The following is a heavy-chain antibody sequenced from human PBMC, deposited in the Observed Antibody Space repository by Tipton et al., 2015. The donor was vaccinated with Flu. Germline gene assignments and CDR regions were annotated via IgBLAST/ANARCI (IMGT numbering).Heavy chain of an antibody. J-gene: IGHJ6*02. CDR3: ARDLWNDRRAYYYYGVDV. Sequence: TLSLTCNVSGGSLSGYYWSWIRQPAGKGLEWIGRIYTGGNTNYSPSLKSRVTMSVDTYKNQFSLKLSSMTAADTAVYYCARDLWNDRRAYYYYGVDVWGQGTTVTVSS. CDR2: IYTGGNT. V-gene: IGHV4-4*07. CDR1: GGSLSGYY. D-gene: IGHD1-1*01.